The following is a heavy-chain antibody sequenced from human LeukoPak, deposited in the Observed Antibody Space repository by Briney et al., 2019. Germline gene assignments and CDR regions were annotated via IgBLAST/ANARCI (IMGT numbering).Heavy chain of an antibody. CDR2: IYYSGST. J-gene: IGHJ4*02. CDR3: ARGRPQNY. V-gene: IGHV4-39*07. CDR1: GGSISSSSYY. Sequence: KPSETLSLTCTVSGGSISSSSYYWGWIRQPPGKGLEWIGSIYYSGSTYYNPSLKSRVIISVDTSKNQFSLKLSSVTAADTAVYYCARGRPQNYWGQGTLVTVSS.